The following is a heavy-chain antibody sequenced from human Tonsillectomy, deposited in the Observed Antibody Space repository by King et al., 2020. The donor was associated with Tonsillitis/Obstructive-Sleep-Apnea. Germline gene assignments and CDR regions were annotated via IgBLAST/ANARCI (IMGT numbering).Heavy chain of an antibody. J-gene: IGHJ6*03. Sequence: HVQLQQWGAGLLKPSETLSLTCAVYGGSFSGYYWSWIRQPPGKGLEWIGEIHHSGSTNYNPSLKSRVSISVDTSKNQFSLKLSSVTAADTAVYYCYLVPGDLTPYYYYYMDVWGKGTTVTVSS. CDR3: YLVPGDLTPYYYYYMDV. CDR1: GGSFSGYY. CDR2: IHHSGST. D-gene: IGHD2-2*01. V-gene: IGHV4-34*01.